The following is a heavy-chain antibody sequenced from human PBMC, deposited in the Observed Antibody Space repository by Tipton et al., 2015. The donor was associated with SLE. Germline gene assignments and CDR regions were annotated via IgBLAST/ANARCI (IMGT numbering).Heavy chain of an antibody. D-gene: IGHD3-3*01. CDR3: ARRDGVVTLNAFDI. Sequence: TLSLTCTVSGGSISSYYWSWIRQPAGKGLEWIGRIYTSGSTNYNPSLKSRVTMSVDTSKNQFSLKLSSVTAADTAVYYCARRDGVVTLNAFDIWGQGTMVTVSS. J-gene: IGHJ3*02. V-gene: IGHV4-4*07. CDR2: IYTSGST. CDR1: GGSISSYY.